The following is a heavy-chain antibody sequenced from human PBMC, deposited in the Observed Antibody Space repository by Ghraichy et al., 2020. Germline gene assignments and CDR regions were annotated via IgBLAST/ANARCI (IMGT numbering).Heavy chain of an antibody. D-gene: IGHD3-16*01. CDR1: GGTFSSYA. CDR3: ARDEGVYGPQRNYYYYMDV. J-gene: IGHJ6*03. Sequence: SVKVSCKASGGTFSSYAISWVRQAPGQGLEWMGGIIPIFGTANYAQKFQGRVTITADKSTSTAYMELSSLRSEDTAVYYCARDEGVYGPQRNYYYYMDVWGKGTTVTVSS. V-gene: IGHV1-69*06. CDR2: IIPIFGTA.